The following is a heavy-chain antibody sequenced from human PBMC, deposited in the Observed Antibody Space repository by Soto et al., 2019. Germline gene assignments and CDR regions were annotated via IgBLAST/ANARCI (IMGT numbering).Heavy chain of an antibody. J-gene: IGHJ6*02. CDR2: INPNSGGT. CDR1: GYTFTGYY. CDR3: ARDLVGGSGSYSLHYYYYGMDV. V-gene: IGHV1-2*02. Sequence: ASVKVSCKASGYTFTGYYMHWVRQAPGQGLEWMGWINPNSGGTNYAQKFQGRVTMTRDTSISTAYMELSRLRSDDTAVYYCARDLVGGSGSYSLHYYYYGMDVWGQGTTVNVS. D-gene: IGHD1-26*01.